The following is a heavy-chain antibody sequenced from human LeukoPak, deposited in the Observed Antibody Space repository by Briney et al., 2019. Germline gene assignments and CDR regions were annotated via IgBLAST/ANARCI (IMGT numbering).Heavy chain of an antibody. Sequence: PGGSLRLSCAASGFTFNNYAMSWVRQAPGKGLEWVSVISGSGPTTYYADSVKGRFTISRDNSKNTLYLQMNSLRAEDTAVYYCAKEMGATNYFEYWGQGTLVTVSS. J-gene: IGHJ4*02. CDR1: GFTFNNYA. V-gene: IGHV3-23*01. CDR3: AKEMGATNYFEY. D-gene: IGHD1-26*01. CDR2: ISGSGPTT.